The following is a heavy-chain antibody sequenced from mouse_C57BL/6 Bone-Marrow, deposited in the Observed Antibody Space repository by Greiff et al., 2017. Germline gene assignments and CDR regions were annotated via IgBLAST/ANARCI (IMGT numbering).Heavy chain of an antibody. CDR1: GYAFTNYL. CDR2: INPGSGGT. Sequence: QVQLKESGAELVRPGTSVKVSCKASGYAFTNYLIEWVKQRPGQGLEWIGVINPGSGGTNYNEKFKGKATLTADKSSSTAYMQLSSLTSDDSAVYFCARDSLYFDYWGQGTTLTVSS. CDR3: ARDSLYFDY. J-gene: IGHJ2*01. V-gene: IGHV1-54*01.